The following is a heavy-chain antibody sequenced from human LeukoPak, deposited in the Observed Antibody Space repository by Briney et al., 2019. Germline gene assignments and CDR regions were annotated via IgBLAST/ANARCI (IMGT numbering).Heavy chain of an antibody. CDR2: ISSSGTTT. CDR3: ACRASDTAMIDYYYYMDV. D-gene: IGHD5-18*01. CDR1: GFTFSDYF. J-gene: IGHJ6*03. Sequence: GGSLRLSCAASGFTFSDYFMTWIRQAPGKGLEWVSYISSSGTTTYYADSVKGRSTISRDNAKNSLYLQVNSLRAEDTAVYYCACRASDTAMIDYYYYMDVWGKGTTVAVSS. V-gene: IGHV3-11*04.